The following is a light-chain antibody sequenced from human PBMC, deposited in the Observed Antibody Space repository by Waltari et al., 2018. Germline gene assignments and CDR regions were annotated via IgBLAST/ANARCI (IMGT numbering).Light chain of an antibody. CDR1: SGHISNI. CDR2: VNSDGSH. J-gene: IGLJ3*02. V-gene: IGLV4-69*01. Sequence: QLVLTQSPSASASLGASVKLTRPLSSGHISNIVAWHQQQPEKGPRYLMKVNSDGSHSKGDEIPDRFSGSSSGAERYLTISSLQSEDEADYYCQTGGHGTWVFGGGTKLTVL. CDR3: QTGGHGTWV.